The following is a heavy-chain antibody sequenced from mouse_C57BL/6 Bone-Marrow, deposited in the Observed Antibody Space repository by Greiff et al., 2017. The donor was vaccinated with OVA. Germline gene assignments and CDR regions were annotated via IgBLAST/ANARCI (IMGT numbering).Heavy chain of an antibody. V-gene: IGHV8-8*01. D-gene: IGHD1-1*01. J-gene: IGHJ4*01. CDR1: GFSLSTFGMG. CDR3: ARLYYSFFYYAMDY. Sequence: QVTLKECGPGILQPSQTLSLTCSFSGFSLSTFGMGVGWIRQPSGKGLEWLAHIWWDDDKYYNPALKSRLTISKDTSKNQVFLKIANVDTADTATYYCARLYYSFFYYAMDYWGQGTSVTVSS. CDR2: IWWDDDK.